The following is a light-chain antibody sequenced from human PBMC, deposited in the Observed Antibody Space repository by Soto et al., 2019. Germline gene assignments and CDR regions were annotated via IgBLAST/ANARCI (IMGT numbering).Light chain of an antibody. CDR1: PGISNS. CDR2: AAS. CDR3: QQLNSPLT. V-gene: IGKV1-9*01. Sequence: LLTPSPSFLSASVGDRVTITCRASPGISNSLAWYQQKPGKATKLLIYAASTLQSGVPSRFSGSGSGTEFTLTISSLKPEDFATYHCQQLNSPLTFGGGTKVEIK. J-gene: IGKJ4*01.